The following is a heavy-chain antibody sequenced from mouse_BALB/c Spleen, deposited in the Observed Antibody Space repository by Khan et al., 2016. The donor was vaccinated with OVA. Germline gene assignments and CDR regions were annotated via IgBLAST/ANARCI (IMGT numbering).Heavy chain of an antibody. CDR2: ISYSGST. CDR1: GYSITSDYA. CDR3: PGGLAY. Sequence: EVQLQESGPGLVKPSQSLSLTCTVTGYSITSDYAWNWIRQFPGNKLEWMGYISYSGSTSYTPSLKSRIAITRDTSKNQLFLQLNSVNTEDTATFYCPGGLAYWGPGTLVTLSA. J-gene: IGHJ3*01. V-gene: IGHV3-2*02. D-gene: IGHD1-1*02.